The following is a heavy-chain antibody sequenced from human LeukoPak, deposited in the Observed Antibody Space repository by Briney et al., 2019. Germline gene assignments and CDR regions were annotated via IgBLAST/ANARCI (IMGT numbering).Heavy chain of an antibody. Sequence: GGSLRLSCAASGFTFSSYWMSWVRQAPGKGLKWVANIKQDGSEKYYVDSVKGRFTISRDNAKNSLYLQMNSLRAEDTAVYYCARGLDFWSGYYLDYWGQGTLVTVSS. CDR2: IKQDGSEK. D-gene: IGHD3-3*01. V-gene: IGHV3-7*01. CDR1: GFTFSSYW. CDR3: ARGLDFWSGYYLDY. J-gene: IGHJ4*02.